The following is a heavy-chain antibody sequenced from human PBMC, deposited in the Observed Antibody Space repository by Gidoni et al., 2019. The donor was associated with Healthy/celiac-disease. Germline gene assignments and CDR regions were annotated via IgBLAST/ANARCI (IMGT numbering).Heavy chain of an antibody. CDR2: ISYDGSNK. Sequence: QVQLVESGGGVVQPGRSLRLSCAASGFTFSSYGMHWVRQAPGKGLEWVAVISYDGSNKYYADSVKGRFTISRDNSKNTLYLQMNSLRAEDTAVYYCARVPLGGIEGYFDYWGQGTLVTVSS. V-gene: IGHV3-30*19. CDR1: GFTFSSYG. D-gene: IGHD3-16*01. CDR3: ARVPLGGIEGYFDY. J-gene: IGHJ4*02.